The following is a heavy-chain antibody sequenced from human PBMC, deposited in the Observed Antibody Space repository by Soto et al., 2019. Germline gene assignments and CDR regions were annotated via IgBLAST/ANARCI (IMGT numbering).Heavy chain of an antibody. CDR1: GFTFSSYG. Sequence: GGSLRLSCAASGFTFSSYGMHWVRQAPGKGLEWVAVISYDGSNKYYADSVKGRFTISRDNSKNTLYLQMNSLRAEDTAVYYCAKEGTDFWSGYPVAYYYYMDVWGKGTTVTVSS. D-gene: IGHD3-3*01. CDR3: AKEGTDFWSGYPVAYYYYMDV. V-gene: IGHV3-30*18. CDR2: ISYDGSNK. J-gene: IGHJ6*03.